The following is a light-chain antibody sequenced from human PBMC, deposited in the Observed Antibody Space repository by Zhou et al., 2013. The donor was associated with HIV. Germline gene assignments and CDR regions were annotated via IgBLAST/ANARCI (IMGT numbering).Light chain of an antibody. V-gene: IGKV3-15*01. Sequence: EIVMTQSPATLSVSPGEVATLSCRASQTISSTLAWYQQNPGQAPRLLIYHASTRATGIPARFSGSGSGTEFTLSISSLQPEDFAVYYCQQYGSSPLTFGGGTKVEIK. CDR1: QTISST. J-gene: IGKJ4*01. CDR3: QQYGSSPLT. CDR2: HAS.